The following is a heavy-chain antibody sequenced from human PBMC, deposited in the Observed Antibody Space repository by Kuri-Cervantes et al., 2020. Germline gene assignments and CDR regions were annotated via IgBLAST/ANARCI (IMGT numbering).Heavy chain of an antibody. CDR1: GFTFNKFA. Sequence: GESLKISCAASGFTFNKFAMSWVRQAPGKGLEWVSVIYSGGSTYYADSVKGRFTISRDNSKNTLYLQMNSLRAEDTAVYYCARSRFGYFDYWGQGTLVTVSS. V-gene: IGHV3-53*01. CDR3: ARSRFGYFDY. J-gene: IGHJ4*02. D-gene: IGHD3-10*01. CDR2: IYSGGST.